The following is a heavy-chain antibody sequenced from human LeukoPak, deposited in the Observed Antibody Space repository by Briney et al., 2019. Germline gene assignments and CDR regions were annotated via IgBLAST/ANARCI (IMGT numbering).Heavy chain of an antibody. V-gene: IGHV3-23*01. CDR1: GFTFSSYA. CDR3: TKEANFKEDVVRYYFDY. Sequence: GGSLRLSCAASGFTFSSYAMSWVRQAPGKGLEWVSAISCSGGSTYYADPVNGLFTISRDNSKNTPYQQRNMLTAETTAVYYCTKEANFKEDVVRYYFDYWGQGTMVTVSS. J-gene: IGHJ4*02. D-gene: IGHD2-2*01. CDR2: ISCSGGST.